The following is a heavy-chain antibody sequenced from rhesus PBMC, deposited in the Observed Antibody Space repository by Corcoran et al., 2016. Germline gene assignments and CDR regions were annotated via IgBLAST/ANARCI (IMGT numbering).Heavy chain of an antibody. J-gene: IGHJ5-1*01. Sequence: QVQLVQSGAEVKKPGASVKLSCKASGYTFTRYYINWVRQAPEQVLDWMGWINPSNGNTGDAQKFQGRGTMTRDTSTSTAYMELNSLRSEDTAVYYCARAWVGYCSGGVCYAGNRFDVWGPGVLVTVSS. V-gene: IGHV1S9*01. D-gene: IGHD2-8*01. CDR2: INPSNGNT. CDR3: ARAWVGYCSGGVCYAGNRFDV. CDR1: GYTFTRYY.